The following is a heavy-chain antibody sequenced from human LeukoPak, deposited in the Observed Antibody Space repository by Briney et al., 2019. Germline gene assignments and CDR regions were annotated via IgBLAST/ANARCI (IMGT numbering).Heavy chain of an antibody. J-gene: IGHJ3*02. CDR1: GYTLTELS. CDR3: AKVGVTKNDAFDI. V-gene: IGHV1-24*01. CDR2: FNPEDGEA. Sequence: ASVKVSCKVSGYTLTELSIHWVRQAPGKGLEWMGSFNPEDGEAIYAQKFQGRVTMTEDTSTDTAYMELSSLRSADTAVYYCAKVGVTKNDAFDIWGQGTMVTVSS. D-gene: IGHD1-26*01.